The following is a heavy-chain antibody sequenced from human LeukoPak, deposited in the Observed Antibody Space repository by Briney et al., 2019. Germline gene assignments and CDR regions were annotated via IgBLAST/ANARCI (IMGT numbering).Heavy chain of an antibody. J-gene: IGHJ5*02. D-gene: IGHD2-15*01. V-gene: IGHV4-59*01. CDR3: ARGARLVVAATPGWFDP. Sequence: SETLSLTCTVSGGSISSYYWSWIRQPAGKGLEWIGYIYYSGSTNYNPSLKSRVTISVDTSKNQFSLKLRSVTAADTAVYYCARGARLVVAATPGWFDPWGQGTLVTVSS. CDR1: GGSISSYY. CDR2: IYYSGST.